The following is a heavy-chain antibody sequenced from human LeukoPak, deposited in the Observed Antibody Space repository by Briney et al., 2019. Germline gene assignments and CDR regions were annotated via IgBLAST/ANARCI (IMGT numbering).Heavy chain of an antibody. Sequence: GGSLRLSCAASGFTFSSYGMHWVRQAPGKGLEWVAVISYDGSNKYYADSVKGRFTISRDNSKNTLYLQMNSLRAEDTAVYYCAKDEYERVYYYDSSGYYLGDYWGQGTLVTVSS. CDR2: ISYDGSNK. V-gene: IGHV3-30*18. J-gene: IGHJ4*02. CDR3: AKDEYERVYYYDSSGYYLGDY. D-gene: IGHD3-22*01. CDR1: GFTFSSYG.